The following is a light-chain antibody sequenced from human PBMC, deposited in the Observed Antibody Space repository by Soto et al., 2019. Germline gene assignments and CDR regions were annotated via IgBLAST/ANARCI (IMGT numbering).Light chain of an antibody. CDR2: GNS. CDR1: SSNIGARHD. V-gene: IGLV1-40*01. Sequence: QSVLTQPPSVSVAPGQRVTISCTGSSSNIGARHDVHWYQQLPGTAPKFLIYGNSNRPSGVPDRFSGSKSGTSASLAITGLQTEDEADYYCQSYDSSLSGYVFGTGTKV. J-gene: IGLJ1*01. CDR3: QSYDSSLSGYV.